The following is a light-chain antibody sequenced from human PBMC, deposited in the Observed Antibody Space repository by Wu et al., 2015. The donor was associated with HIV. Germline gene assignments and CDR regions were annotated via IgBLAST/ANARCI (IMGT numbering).Light chain of an antibody. CDR1: QSVSSSY. V-gene: IGKV3-15*01. Sequence: VLTQSPGTLPVSPGERATLSCRASQSVSSSYLAWYQHKPGQAPRLLIYKTSTRATGVPTRFTASGSGTEFTLTISSLQSEDSAVYYCQHYNGWPWAFGQGTKVEIK. CDR2: KTS. J-gene: IGKJ1*01. CDR3: QHYNGWPWA.